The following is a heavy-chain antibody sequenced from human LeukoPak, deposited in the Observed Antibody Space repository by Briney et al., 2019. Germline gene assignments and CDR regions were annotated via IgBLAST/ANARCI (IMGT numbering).Heavy chain of an antibody. CDR1: GFTFTSYA. V-gene: IGHV3-23*01. CDR3: AKVGAVAAFPRDFDY. CDR2: IGGSGGST. D-gene: IGHD6-19*01. Sequence: PGGSLRLSCAASGFTFTSYAMSWVRHAPGKGLEWVSAIGGSGGSTYYADSVKGRFTISRDNSKNTLYLQMNSLRAEDTAVYYCAKVGAVAAFPRDFDYWGQGTLVTVSS. J-gene: IGHJ4*02.